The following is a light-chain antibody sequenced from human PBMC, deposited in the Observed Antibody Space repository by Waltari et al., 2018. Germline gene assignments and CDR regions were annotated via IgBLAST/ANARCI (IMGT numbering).Light chain of an antibody. CDR1: RNDLLIYNH. Sequence: QSALTQPRSVSGSPGQSVTISCTGTRNDLLIYNHVSWYHQHPGKAPKLSIYNFTKRPSGVPGRLSASNSGTTASLTISGLQAEDEADYHCCSYAGSYTVVFGGGTKLTVL. J-gene: IGLJ2*01. V-gene: IGLV2-11*01. CDR3: CSYAGSYTVV. CDR2: NFT.